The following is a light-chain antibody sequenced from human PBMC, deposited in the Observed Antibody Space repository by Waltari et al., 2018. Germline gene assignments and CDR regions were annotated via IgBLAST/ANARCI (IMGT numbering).Light chain of an antibody. CDR1: QTVINY. V-gene: IGKV1-39*01. CDR3: QQTYTSPHT. Sequence: DIQMTQSPSSLSASVGDRVTITCRASQTVINYLHLYQHKPGKAPKILIYVASTLQSGGPSRFSGSGHGTDFTLTISSLQPEDFATYYCQQTYTSPHTFGQGTKVEI. CDR2: VAS. J-gene: IGKJ2*01.